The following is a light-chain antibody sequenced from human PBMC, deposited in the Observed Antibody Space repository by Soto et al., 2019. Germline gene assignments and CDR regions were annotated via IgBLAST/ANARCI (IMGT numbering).Light chain of an antibody. CDR3: QSYDSSLSGSDVI. CDR1: SSNIGADYD. V-gene: IGLV1-40*01. Sequence: QSVLTQPPSVSGATGQRVTISCTASSSNIGADYDVHWYQHLPGSAPKLLIYANTNRPSGVPDRFSGSRSGTSASLAITGLQAADEAVYYCQSYDSSLSGSDVIFGGGTKVTVL. CDR2: ANT. J-gene: IGLJ2*01.